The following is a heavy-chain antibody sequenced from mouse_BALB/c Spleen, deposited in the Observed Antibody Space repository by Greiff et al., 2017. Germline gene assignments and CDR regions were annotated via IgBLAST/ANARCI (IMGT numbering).Heavy chain of an antibody. V-gene: IGHV5-6-4*01. CDR1: GFTFSSYA. CDR2: ISSGGSYT. CDR3: TRVLITTVVEAYFDV. J-gene: IGHJ1*01. Sequence: EVKLQESGGGLVKPGGSLKLSCAASGFTFSSYAMSWVRQTPEKRLEWVATISSGGSYTYYPDSVKGRFTISRDNAKNTLYLQMSSLKSEDTAMYYCTRVLITTVVEAYFDVWGAGTTVTVSS. D-gene: IGHD1-1*01.